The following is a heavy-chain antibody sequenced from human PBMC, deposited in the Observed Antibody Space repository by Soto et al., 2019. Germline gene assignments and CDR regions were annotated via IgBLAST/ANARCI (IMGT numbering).Heavy chain of an antibody. CDR2: IYHSGST. CDR3: ARGGLELPRPNWFDP. CDR1: GGSISSGGYS. D-gene: IGHD1-7*01. V-gene: IGHV4-30-2*01. Sequence: QLQLQESGSGLVKPSQTLSLTCAVSGGSISSGGYSGSWIRQPPGKGLDWIGYIYHSGSTYYNPSLKSRVTISVDRSKNQFSLKLSSVTAADTAVYYCARGGLELPRPNWFDPWGQGTLVTVSS. J-gene: IGHJ5*02.